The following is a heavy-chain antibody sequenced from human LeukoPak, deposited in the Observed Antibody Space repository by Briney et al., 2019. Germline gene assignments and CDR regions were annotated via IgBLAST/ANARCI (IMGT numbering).Heavy chain of an antibody. Sequence: GGSLRLSWAASGFTLSSYEMNWVREARGKGVEGVLYISSSGSNIFYGDSVKGRFTISRDNAKNSLYLQMNSLRAEDTAVYYCAELGITMIGGVWGKGTTVTISS. D-gene: IGHD3-10*02. V-gene: IGHV3-48*03. CDR2: ISSSGSNI. J-gene: IGHJ6*04. CDR3: AELGITMIGGV. CDR1: GFTLSSYE.